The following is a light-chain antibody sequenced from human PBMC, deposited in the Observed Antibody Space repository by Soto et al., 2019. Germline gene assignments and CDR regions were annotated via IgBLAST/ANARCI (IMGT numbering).Light chain of an antibody. CDR3: QQYSNWPPYT. J-gene: IGKJ2*01. Sequence: EIVMTQSPATLSVSPGERATLSCRASQSVRSNLAWYQQKPGQAPRLLIYGASTRATGIPARFSGSGSGTEFTLTISSLESEDFAVYYCQQYSNWPPYTFGQGTRVDIK. CDR2: GAS. CDR1: QSVRSN. V-gene: IGKV3-15*01.